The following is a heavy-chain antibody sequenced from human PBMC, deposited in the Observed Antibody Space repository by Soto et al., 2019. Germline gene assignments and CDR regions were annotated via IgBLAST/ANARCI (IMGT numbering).Heavy chain of an antibody. CDR3: ARQGYSISLDY. CDR2: IYYSGST. CDR1: GGSISSGGYY. D-gene: IGHD6-6*01. J-gene: IGHJ4*02. V-gene: IGHV4-31*03. Sequence: SETLSLTCTVSGGSISSGGYYWSWIRQHPGKGLEWIGYIYYSGSTYYNPSLKSRVTISVDTSKNQFSLKLSSVTAADTAVYYCARQGYSISLDYWGQGTLVTVSS.